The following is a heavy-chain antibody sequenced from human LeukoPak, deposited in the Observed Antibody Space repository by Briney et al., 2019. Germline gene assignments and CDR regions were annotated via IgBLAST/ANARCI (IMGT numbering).Heavy chain of an antibody. CDR2: IKQDGSEK. Sequence: SGGSLRLSCAASGFTFSSYWMTWVRQAPGKGLEWVANIKQDGSEKYYVDSVKGRFTISRDNAKNSLYLQINSLRAEDTAVYYCARYRGSGCFDPWGQGTLVTVSS. CDR3: ARYRGSGCFDP. D-gene: IGHD3-10*01. CDR1: GFTFSSYW. J-gene: IGHJ5*02. V-gene: IGHV3-7*05.